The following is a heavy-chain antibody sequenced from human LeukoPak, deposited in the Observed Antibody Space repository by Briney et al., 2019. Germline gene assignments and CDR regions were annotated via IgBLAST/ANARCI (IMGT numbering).Heavy chain of an antibody. CDR1: GGSISSSSYY. CDR2: IYYSGST. CDR3: ARVEYYYDSSGYYSFDYFDY. J-gene: IGHJ4*02. V-gene: IGHV4-39*01. D-gene: IGHD3-22*01. Sequence: SETLSLTCTVSGGSISSSSYYWGWVRQPPGKGLEWIGSIYYSGSTYYNPSLKSRVTISVDTSKNQFSLKLSSVTAADTAVYYCARVEYYYDSSGYYSFDYFDYWGQGTLVTVSS.